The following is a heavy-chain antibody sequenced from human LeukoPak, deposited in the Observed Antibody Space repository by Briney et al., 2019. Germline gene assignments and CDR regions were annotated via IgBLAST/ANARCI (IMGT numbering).Heavy chain of an antibody. CDR2: IYTSGST. D-gene: IGHD3-22*01. Sequence: SETLSLTCTVSGYSVSSGYYWSWIRQPAGKGLERIGRIYTSGSTNYNPSLKSRVTMSVDTSKNQFSLKLSSVTAADTAVYYCARYSSGYYYLDYWGQGTLVTVSS. J-gene: IGHJ4*02. CDR1: GYSVSSGYY. V-gene: IGHV4-4*07. CDR3: ARYSSGYYYLDY.